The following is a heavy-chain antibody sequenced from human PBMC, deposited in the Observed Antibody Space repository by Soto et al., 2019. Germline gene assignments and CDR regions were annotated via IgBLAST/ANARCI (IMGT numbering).Heavy chain of an antibody. CDR1: GYTFSSYH. J-gene: IGHJ4*02. Sequence: QIQLVQSGAEVKKPGASVTVSCKASGYTFSSYHITWVRQAPGQGLEGMGWISAYSGNTNYAQNLQGRVTMTTDPSTSTAYMELRSLRSDDTAVYYCARDLPPVDYWGQGTLVTVSS. V-gene: IGHV1-18*01. CDR3: ARDLPPVDY. CDR2: ISAYSGNT.